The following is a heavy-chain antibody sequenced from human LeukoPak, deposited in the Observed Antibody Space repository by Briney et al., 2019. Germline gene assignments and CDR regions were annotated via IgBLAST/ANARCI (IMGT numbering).Heavy chain of an antibody. V-gene: IGHV3-74*01. D-gene: IGHD3-22*01. CDR2: INSDGINT. Sequence: GGSLRLSCAASGFTFSNYWMHWVRQAPGKGLVWVSRINSDGINTSYADSVKGRFTISRDNAKNTLNLQMNSLRAEDTAVYYCARDLGQYYDTSDNWFDPWGQGTLVIVSS. J-gene: IGHJ5*02. CDR3: ARDLGQYYDTSDNWFDP. CDR1: GFTFSNYW.